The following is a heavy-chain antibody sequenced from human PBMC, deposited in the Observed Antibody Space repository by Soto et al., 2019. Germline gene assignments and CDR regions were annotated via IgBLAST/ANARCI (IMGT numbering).Heavy chain of an antibody. J-gene: IGHJ5*02. CDR3: ARDYGHNWFDP. Sequence: SETLSLTCAVSGCSISSGGYSWSWIRQPPGKGLEWIGYIYHSGSTYYNPSLKSRVTISVDRSKNQFSLKLSSVTAADTAVYYCARDYGHNWFDPWGQGTLVTVSS. CDR1: GCSISSGGYS. CDR2: IYHSGST. D-gene: IGHD4-17*01. V-gene: IGHV4-30-2*01.